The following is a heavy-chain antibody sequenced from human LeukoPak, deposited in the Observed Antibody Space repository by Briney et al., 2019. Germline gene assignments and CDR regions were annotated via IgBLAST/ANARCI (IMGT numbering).Heavy chain of an antibody. J-gene: IGHJ4*02. CDR3: ARLDIVVVPAAMYYFDY. D-gene: IGHD2-2*01. V-gene: IGHV4-59*08. Sequence: PSETLSLTRTVSGGSISSYYWSWIRQPPGKGLEWIGYIYYSGSTNYNPSLKSRVTISVDTSKNQFSLKLSSVTAADTAVYYCARLDIVVVPAAMYYFDYWGQGTLVTVSS. CDR2: IYYSGST. CDR1: GGSISSYY.